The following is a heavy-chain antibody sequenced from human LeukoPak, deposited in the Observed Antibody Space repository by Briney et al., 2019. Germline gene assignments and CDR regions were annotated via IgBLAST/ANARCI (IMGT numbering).Heavy chain of an antibody. V-gene: IGHV3-23*01. D-gene: IGHD3-22*01. CDR1: GFTFSNYA. CDR3: AGRPYYHSGGYYWYYFDY. J-gene: IGHJ4*02. Sequence: GGSLRLSCAASGFTFSNYAMSWVRQAPGKGLEWVSGISGSGGTTYYADSVKGRFTISRDNSKNTLYLQMNSLRAEDTAVYYCAGRPYYHSGGYYWYYFDYWGQGTLVTVSS. CDR2: ISGSGGTT.